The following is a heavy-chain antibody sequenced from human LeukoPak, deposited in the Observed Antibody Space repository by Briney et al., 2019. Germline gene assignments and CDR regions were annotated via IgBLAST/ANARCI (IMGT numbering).Heavy chain of an antibody. Sequence: ASVKVSCKASGGTFSSTTINWVRQAPGQGLEWMGWINTNTGNPTYAQGFTGRFVFSLDTSDSTAYLQISSLKAEDTAVYYCATYVTAFDYWGQGTLVTVSS. CDR1: GGTFSSTT. J-gene: IGHJ4*02. CDR3: ATYVTAFDY. D-gene: IGHD3-10*02. V-gene: IGHV7-4-1*02. CDR2: INTNTGNP.